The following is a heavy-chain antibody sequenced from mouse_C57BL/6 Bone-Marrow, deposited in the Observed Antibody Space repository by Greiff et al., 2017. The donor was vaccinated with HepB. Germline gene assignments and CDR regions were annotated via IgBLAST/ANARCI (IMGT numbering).Heavy chain of an antibody. CDR1: GYTFTDYE. Sequence: VQLQQSGAELVRPGASVTLSCKASGYTFTDYEMHWVKQTPVHGLEWIGAIDPETGGTAYNQKFKGKAILTADKSSSTAYMELLSLTSEDSAVYYCTRSSYYGSSPWYFDVWGTGTTVTVSS. J-gene: IGHJ1*03. CDR2: IDPETGGT. D-gene: IGHD1-1*01. CDR3: TRSSYYGSSPWYFDV. V-gene: IGHV1-15*01.